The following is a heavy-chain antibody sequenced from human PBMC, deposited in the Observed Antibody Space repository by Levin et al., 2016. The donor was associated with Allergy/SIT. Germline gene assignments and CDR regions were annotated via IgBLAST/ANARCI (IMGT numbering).Heavy chain of an antibody. Sequence: SETLSLTCTVSGGSISSGSYYWSWIRQPAGKGLEWIGRIYTSGSTNYNPSLKSRVTISVDTSKNQFSLKLSSVTAADTAVYYCARHTATGILNWFDPWGQGTLVTVSS. D-gene: IGHD1-14*01. J-gene: IGHJ5*02. CDR3: ARHTATGILNWFDP. V-gene: IGHV4-61*02. CDR1: GGSISSGSYY. CDR2: IYTSGST.